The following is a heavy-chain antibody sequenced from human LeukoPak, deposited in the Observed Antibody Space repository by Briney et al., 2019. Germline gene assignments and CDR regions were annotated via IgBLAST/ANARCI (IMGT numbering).Heavy chain of an antibody. CDR1: GYSISSGYY. CDR2: IYHSGST. CDR3: ARGIGADYDSSGYYALAAPDAFDI. J-gene: IGHJ3*02. D-gene: IGHD3-22*01. V-gene: IGHV4-38-2*02. Sequence: SETLSLTCTVSGYSISSGYYWGWIRQPPGKGLEWIGSIYHSGSTYYNPSLKSRVTISVDTSKNQFSLKLSSVTAADTAVYYCARGIGADYDSSGYYALAAPDAFDIWGQGTMVTVSS.